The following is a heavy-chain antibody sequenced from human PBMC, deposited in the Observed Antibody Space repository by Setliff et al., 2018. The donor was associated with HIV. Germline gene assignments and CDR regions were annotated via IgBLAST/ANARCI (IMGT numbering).Heavy chain of an antibody. CDR1: GFTFSSYA. J-gene: IGHJ4*02. CDR3: AKDDRLVNGAAAGHFDY. D-gene: IGHD6-13*01. CDR2: ISGSGGST. V-gene: IGHV3-23*01. Sequence: PGGSLRLSCAASGFTFSSYAMTWVRQAPGKGLEWVSVISGSGGSTYYADSVKGRFTISRDNSKNTLYLQMNSLRADDTAVYYCAKDDRLVNGAAAGHFDYWGQGTLVTVSS.